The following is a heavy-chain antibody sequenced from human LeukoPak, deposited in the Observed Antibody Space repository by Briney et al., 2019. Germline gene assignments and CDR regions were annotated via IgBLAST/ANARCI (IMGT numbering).Heavy chain of an antibody. J-gene: IGHJ4*02. Sequence: GASVKVSCKASGGTFISYAISWVRQAPGQGLEWMGGIIPIFGTANYAQKFQGRVTITADESTSTAYMELSSLRSEDTAVYYCARGRRGFTLFGVDPYYFDCWGQGTLVAVSS. V-gene: IGHV1-69*01. CDR1: GGTFISYA. CDR2: IIPIFGTA. CDR3: ARGRRGFTLFGVDPYYFDC. D-gene: IGHD3-3*01.